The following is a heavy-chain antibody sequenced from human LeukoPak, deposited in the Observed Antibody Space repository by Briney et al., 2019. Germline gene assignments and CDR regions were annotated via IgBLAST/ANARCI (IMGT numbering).Heavy chain of an antibody. D-gene: IGHD2-15*01. CDR3: AREGSPYCSGGSCYIYYFDY. V-gene: IGHV3-21*01. J-gene: IGHJ4*02. CDR2: ISSSSSYT. CDR1: GFTFSSYS. Sequence: GGSLRLSCAASGFTFSSYSMNWVRQAPGKGLEWVSSISSSSSYTYYADSVQGRFTISRDNSKNTLYLQMNSLRAEDTAVYYCAREGSPYCSGGSCYIYYFDYWGQGTLVTVSS.